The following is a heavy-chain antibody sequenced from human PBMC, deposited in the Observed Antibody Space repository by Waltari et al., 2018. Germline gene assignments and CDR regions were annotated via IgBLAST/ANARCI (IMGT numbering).Heavy chain of an antibody. D-gene: IGHD3-22*01. Sequence: EVQVVASGGGLVQPGGSLRLSCATSGFRFSSYWMNWVRQAPGKGLEWVAIIKGDGSEKHYVDSVKGRFTISRDNARNSLFLQMNSLRAEDTAVYFCARGRGYIIDYWGQGSLVTVSS. CDR3: ARGRGYIIDY. J-gene: IGHJ4*02. V-gene: IGHV3-7*01. CDR1: GFRFSSYW. CDR2: IKGDGSEK.